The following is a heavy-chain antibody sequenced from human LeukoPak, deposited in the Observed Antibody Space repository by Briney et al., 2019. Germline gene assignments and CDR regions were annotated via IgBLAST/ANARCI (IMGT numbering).Heavy chain of an antibody. D-gene: IGHD2-21*02. V-gene: IGHV1-69*13. J-gene: IGHJ6*03. Sequence: SVKVSCKASGYTFTSYGISWVRQAPGQGLEWMGGIIPIFGTANYAQKFQGRVTITADGSTSTAYMELSSLRSEDTAVYYCAIWGAYCGGDCYTPPYAHYYYYYMDVWGKGTTVTISS. CDR2: IIPIFGTA. CDR3: AIWGAYCGGDCYTPPYAHYYYYYMDV. CDR1: GYTFTSYG.